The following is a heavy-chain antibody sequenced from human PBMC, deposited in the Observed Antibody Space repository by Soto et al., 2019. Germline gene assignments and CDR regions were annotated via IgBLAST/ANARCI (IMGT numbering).Heavy chain of an antibody. Sequence: AESLKISCKGAGYSFTSYWIGWVRQMPGKGLEWMGIIYPGDSDTRYSPSFQGQVTISADKSISTAYLQWSSLKASDTAMYYCARQGITMVRGVIITSPNDALDIWGQGTMVTVSS. CDR3: ARQGITMVRGVIITSPNDALDI. J-gene: IGHJ3*02. D-gene: IGHD3-10*01. CDR1: GYSFTSYW. CDR2: IYPGDSDT. V-gene: IGHV5-51*01.